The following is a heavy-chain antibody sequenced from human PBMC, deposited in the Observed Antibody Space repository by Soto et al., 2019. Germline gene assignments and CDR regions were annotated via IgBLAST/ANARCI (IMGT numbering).Heavy chain of an antibody. D-gene: IGHD1-1*01. Sequence: EVQLLESGGGLEQPGGSLRLSCAASGVTVSTNGMTWVRQAPGKGLEWVSTISGSGNTYYADSVKGRFSISRDNSKNTLFLQMSSLRVEDTAIYYCATGRMPTVRVGFDYWGQGTLVTVSS. CDR2: ISGSGNT. CDR1: GVTVSTNG. J-gene: IGHJ4*02. CDR3: ATGRMPTVRVGFDY. V-gene: IGHV3-23*01.